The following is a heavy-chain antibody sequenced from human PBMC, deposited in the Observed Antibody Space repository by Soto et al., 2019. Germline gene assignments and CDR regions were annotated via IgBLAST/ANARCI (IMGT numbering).Heavy chain of an antibody. CDR2: IIPIFGTA. CDR3: ARDGYSYGYHSY. Sequence: GASVKVSCKASGGTFSSYAISWVRQAPGQGLEWMGGIIPIFGTANYAQKFQGRVTITADESTSTAYMELSSLRSEDTAVYYCARDGYSYGYHSYWGQGTLVTVSS. CDR1: GGTFSSYA. V-gene: IGHV1-69*13. J-gene: IGHJ4*02. D-gene: IGHD5-18*01.